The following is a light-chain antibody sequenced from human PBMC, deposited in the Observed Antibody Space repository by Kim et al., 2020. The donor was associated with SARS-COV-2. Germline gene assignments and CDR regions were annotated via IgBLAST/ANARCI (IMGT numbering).Light chain of an antibody. V-gene: IGLV1-44*01. J-gene: IGLJ1*01. CDR2: SDD. Sequence: QRVTISCSGSSSNIGSNTVTWLQQLPGTAPKLFIHSDDQRPSGVPDRFSGSKSGTSASLAINGLQSEDEADYYCATWDDSLSGFVFGTGTKVTVL. CDR3: ATWDDSLSGFV. CDR1: SSNIGSNT.